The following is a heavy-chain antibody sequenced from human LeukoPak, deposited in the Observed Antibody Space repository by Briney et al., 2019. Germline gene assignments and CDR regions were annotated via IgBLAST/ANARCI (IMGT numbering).Heavy chain of an antibody. CDR2: IYYSGST. J-gene: IGHJ4*02. Sequence: SETLSLTCTVSGGSISSYYWSWIRQPPGKGLEWIGYIYYSGSTNYNPSPKGRVTISVDTSKNQFSLKLSSVTAADTAVYYCARNSYGYPLLFDYWGQGTLVTVSS. CDR3: ARNSYGYPLLFDY. CDR1: GGSISSYY. V-gene: IGHV4-59*01. D-gene: IGHD5-18*01.